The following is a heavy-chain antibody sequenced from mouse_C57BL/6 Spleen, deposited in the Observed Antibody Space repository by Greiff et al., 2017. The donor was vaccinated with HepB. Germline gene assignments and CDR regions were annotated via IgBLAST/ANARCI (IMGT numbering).Heavy chain of an antibody. V-gene: IGHV1-19*01. CDR3: ARFGSSSSFAY. D-gene: IGHD1-1*01. CDR2: INPYNGGT. Sequence: VQLQQSGPVLVKPGASVKMSCKASGYTFTDYYMNWVKQSYGKSLEWIGVINPYNGGTSYNQKFKGKATLTVDKSSSTAYMELNSLTSEDSAVYYCARFGSSSSFAYWGQGTLVTVSA. CDR1: GYTFTDYY. J-gene: IGHJ3*01.